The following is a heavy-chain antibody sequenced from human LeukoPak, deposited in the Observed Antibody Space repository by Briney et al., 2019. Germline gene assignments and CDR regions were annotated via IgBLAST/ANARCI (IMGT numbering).Heavy chain of an antibody. V-gene: IGHV3-23*01. J-gene: IGHJ4*02. CDR1: GFTFSSYA. CDR2: ISGSGGST. CDR3: AKDHFGLGYCGSTSCYPFDY. Sequence: PAGGSLRLSCAASGFTFSSYAMSWVRQAPGKGLEWVSAISGSGGSTYYADSVKGRFTISRDNSKNTLYLQMNSLRAEDTAVYYCAKDHFGLGYCGSTSCYPFDYWGQGTLVTVSS. D-gene: IGHD2-2*01.